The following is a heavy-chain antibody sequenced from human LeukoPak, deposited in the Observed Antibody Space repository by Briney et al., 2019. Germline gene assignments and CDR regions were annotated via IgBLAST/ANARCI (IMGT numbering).Heavy chain of an antibody. J-gene: IGHJ4*02. CDR3: AGGAPVGGSIDY. Sequence: SETLSLTCAVSGGSISSGGYSWSWIRQPPGKGLEWIGYIYHSGSTYYNPSLKSRVTISVDRSKNQFSLKLSSVTAADTAVYYCAGGAPVGGSIDYWGQGTLVTVSS. CDR1: GGSISSGGYS. V-gene: IGHV4-30-2*01. CDR2: IYHSGST. D-gene: IGHD2-15*01.